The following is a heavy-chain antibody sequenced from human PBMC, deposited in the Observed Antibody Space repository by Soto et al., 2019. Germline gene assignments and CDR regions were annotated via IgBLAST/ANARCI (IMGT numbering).Heavy chain of an antibody. V-gene: IGHV3-7*01. J-gene: IGHJ4*02. CDR2: IDQEGTEA. D-gene: IGHD2-15*01. CDR1: GFTFSTYW. Sequence: EVQLVESGGGLVQPGGSLRLSCAASGFTFSTYWISWVRQAPGKGLEWVANIDQEGTEAYYVDSVKGRFTVSRDNAKNSLYLQMNSLRAEDTAVYYCARDRGMVITTTGYFDYWGQGTLVTVSS. CDR3: ARDRGMVITTTGYFDY.